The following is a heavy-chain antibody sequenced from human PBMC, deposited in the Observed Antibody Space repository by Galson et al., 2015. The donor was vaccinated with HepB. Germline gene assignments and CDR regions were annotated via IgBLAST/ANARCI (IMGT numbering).Heavy chain of an antibody. Sequence: SVKVSCKASGYTFTGYYMHWVRQAPGQGLEWMGWINPNSGGTNYAQKFQGRVTMTRDTSISTAYMELSRLRSDDTAVYYCASQRTITTFDLDYWGQGTLVTVSS. CDR2: INPNSGGT. V-gene: IGHV1-2*02. CDR3: ASQRTITTFDLDY. CDR1: GYTFTGYY. J-gene: IGHJ4*02. D-gene: IGHD4-11*01.